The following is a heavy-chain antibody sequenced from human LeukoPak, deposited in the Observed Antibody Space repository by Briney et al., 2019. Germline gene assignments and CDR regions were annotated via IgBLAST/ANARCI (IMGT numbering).Heavy chain of an antibody. CDR2: VDHTGST. D-gene: IGHD4-11*01. V-gene: IGHV4-59*01. J-gene: IGHJ6*03. CDR1: DDSITMYY. CDR3: ARGRVSSSTWYSTYYYFFYMDF. Sequence: PSETLSLTCTVSDDSITMYYWTWIRQPPGKGLEWIVYVDHTGSTKFNPSLNGRVSISRDTSNNFFSLRLRSVTAADTAVYFCARGRVSSSTWYSTYYYFFYMDFWGKGTTVSVSS.